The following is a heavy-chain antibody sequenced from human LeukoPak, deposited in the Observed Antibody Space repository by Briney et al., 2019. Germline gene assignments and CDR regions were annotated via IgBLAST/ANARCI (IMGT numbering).Heavy chain of an antibody. CDR1: GSTFSSYA. D-gene: IGHD5-12*01. CDR3: AKRLRSQSFDY. CDR2: IDDSGGST. J-gene: IGHJ4*02. Sequence: GGSLRLSCAASGSTFSSYAMTWVRQAPGKGLEWVSAIDDSGGSTYYADSVKGRFTISRDNSKNTLYLQMDSLRAEDTAVYYCAKRLRSQSFDYWGQGTLVTVSS. V-gene: IGHV3-23*01.